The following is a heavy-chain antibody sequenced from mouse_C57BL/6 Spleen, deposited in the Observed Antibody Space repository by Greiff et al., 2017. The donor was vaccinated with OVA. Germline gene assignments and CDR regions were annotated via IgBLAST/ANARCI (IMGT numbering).Heavy chain of an antibody. Sequence: VQLQQPGAELVMPGASVKLSCKASGYTFTSYWMHWVKQRPGQGLEWIGEIDPSDSYTNYNQKFKGKSTLTVEKSARTAYMQLSSLTSEDSAVYYCARRYSNYVGYFDYWGQCTTLTVSS. CDR1: GYTFTSYW. V-gene: IGHV1-69*01. J-gene: IGHJ2*01. CDR3: ARRYSNYVGYFDY. CDR2: IDPSDSYT. D-gene: IGHD2-5*01.